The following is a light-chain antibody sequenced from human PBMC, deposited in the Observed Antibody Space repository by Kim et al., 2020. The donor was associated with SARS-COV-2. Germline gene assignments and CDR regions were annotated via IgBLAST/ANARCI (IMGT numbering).Light chain of an antibody. Sequence: SSELTQDPAVSVALGQTVRITCQGDSLRSYYASWYQQKPGQAPVLVIYGKNNRPSGIPDRFSGSSSGNTASLTIAGAQAEDEADDYCNSRDSRGNQPWVFGGGNQLFVL. V-gene: IGLV3-19*01. CDR1: SLRSYY. CDR3: NSRDSRGNQPWV. J-gene: IGLJ3*02. CDR2: GKN.